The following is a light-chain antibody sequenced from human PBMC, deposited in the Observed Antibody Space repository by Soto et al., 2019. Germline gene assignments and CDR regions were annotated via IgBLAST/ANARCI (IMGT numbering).Light chain of an antibody. J-gene: IGKJ5*01. Sequence: DIQMTQSPSTLSASGGDRGTITCRASQSISSWLAWYQQRPGKAPNRLIYYVSTLERGVPSRFSGTGSGTEFTLTIDRLQPDDFATYYCQQYHTSSITFGQGHDWRL. CDR3: QQYHTSSIT. V-gene: IGKV1-5*01. CDR1: QSISSW. CDR2: YVS.